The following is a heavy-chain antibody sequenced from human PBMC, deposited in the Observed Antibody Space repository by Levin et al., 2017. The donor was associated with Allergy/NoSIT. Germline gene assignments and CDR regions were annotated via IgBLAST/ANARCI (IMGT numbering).Heavy chain of an antibody. CDR1: GFTFGSYW. CDR2: INSDGSST. J-gene: IGHJ3*01. CDR3: AGEPRSAFDV. D-gene: IGHD6-13*01. V-gene: IGHV3-74*01. Sequence: TGGSLRLSCAASGFTFGSYWMHWVRQAPGKGLVWVSRINSDGSSTVYADSVKGRFTISRDNAKNTLSLQMNSLRADDTAVYYCAGEPRSAFDVWGQGTMVTVSS.